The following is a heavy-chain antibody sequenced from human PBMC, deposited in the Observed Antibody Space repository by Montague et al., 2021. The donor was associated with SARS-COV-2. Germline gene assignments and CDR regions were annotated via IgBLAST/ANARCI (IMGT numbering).Heavy chain of an antibody. D-gene: IGHD4-11*01. V-gene: IGHV4-31*03. CDR2: LYYSGST. CDR3: ARDVYSNCGLDP. J-gene: IGHJ5*02. Sequence: TLSLTCTVSGGSISSCYYYWSWIRQPPGKGLEWIGYLYYSGSTYYNPSLKSRVTIFLDMSKNPFSLKLSSATAAATALYYCARDVYSNCGLDPWGQGTLVTVSS. CDR1: GGSISSCYYY.